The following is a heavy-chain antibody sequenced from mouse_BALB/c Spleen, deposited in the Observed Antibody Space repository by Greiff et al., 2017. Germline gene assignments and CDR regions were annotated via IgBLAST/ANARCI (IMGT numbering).Heavy chain of an antibody. CDR1: GYTFTSYW. CDR2: INPSTGYT. J-gene: IGHJ4*01. D-gene: IGHD3-1*01. CDR3: AREARMDY. V-gene: IGHV1-7*01. Sequence: QVQLQQSGAELAKPGASVKMSCKASGYTFTSYWMHWVKQRPGQGLEWIGYINPSTGYTEYNQKFKDKATLTADKSSSTAYMQLSSLTSEDSAVYYCAREARMDYWGQGTSVTVSS.